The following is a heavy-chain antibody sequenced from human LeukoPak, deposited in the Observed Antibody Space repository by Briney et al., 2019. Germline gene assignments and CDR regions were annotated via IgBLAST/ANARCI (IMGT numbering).Heavy chain of an antibody. V-gene: IGHV4-39*07. CDR1: GGSISSSSYY. CDR2: VSYSGST. CDR3: ARDPKSAVGYYYYGMEV. Sequence: SETLSLTCTVSGGSISSSSYYWGWIRQPPGKGLEWIGHVSYSGSTNYNPSLKSRVTISLDTSKNQFSLKLSSMTAADTAVYFCARDPKSAVGYYYYGMEVWGQGTTVTVSS. J-gene: IGHJ6*02. D-gene: IGHD6-19*01.